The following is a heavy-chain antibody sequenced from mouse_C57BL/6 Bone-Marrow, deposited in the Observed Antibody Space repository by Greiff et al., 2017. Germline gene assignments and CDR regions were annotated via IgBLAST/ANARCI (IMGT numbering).Heavy chain of an antibody. V-gene: IGHV1-26*01. Sequence: EVQLQQSGPELVKPGASVKISCKASGYTFTDYYMNWVKQSHGKSLEWIGDINPNNGGTSYNQKFKGKATLTVDKYSSTAYMEIRRLTSEVSAVYYCARANYYCSSYAHRWFAYWGQGTLVTVSA. CDR1: GYTFTDYY. CDR2: INPNNGGT. D-gene: IGHD1-1*01. J-gene: IGHJ3*01. CDR3: ARANYYCSSYAHRWFAY.